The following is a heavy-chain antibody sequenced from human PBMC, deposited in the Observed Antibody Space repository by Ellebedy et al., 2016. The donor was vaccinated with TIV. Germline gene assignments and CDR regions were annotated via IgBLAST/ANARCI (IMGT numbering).Heavy chain of an antibody. V-gene: IGHV3-74*01. Sequence: GGSLRLSXAASGFTLSSYWMQWVRLAPGEGLVWVSRISDDGNIPTYADSVKGRFTISRDTAKNTLYLQMNSLRAEDTAVYYCTKGKDRHYFYMDVWGKGTTVTVSS. CDR3: TKGKDRHYFYMDV. J-gene: IGHJ6*03. D-gene: IGHD1-14*01. CDR2: ISDDGNIP. CDR1: GFTLSSYW.